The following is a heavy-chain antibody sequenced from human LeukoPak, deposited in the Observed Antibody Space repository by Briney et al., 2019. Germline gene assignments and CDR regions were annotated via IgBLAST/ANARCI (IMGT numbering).Heavy chain of an antibody. J-gene: IGHJ4*02. D-gene: IGHD3-9*01. CDR3: ATGLLIWDGPGY. CDR1: GYTLTELS. Sequence: GASVKVSCKVSGYTLTELSMHWVRQAPGKGLEWMGGFDPEDGETIYAQKFQGRVTMTEDTSTDTAYMELSSLRSEDTAVYYCATGLLIWDGPGYWGQGTLVTVSS. CDR2: FDPEDGET. V-gene: IGHV1-24*01.